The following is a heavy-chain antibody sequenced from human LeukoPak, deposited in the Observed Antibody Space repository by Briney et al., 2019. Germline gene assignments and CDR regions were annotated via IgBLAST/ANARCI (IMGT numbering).Heavy chain of an antibody. Sequence: ASVKVSCKASGYSFTVYYMHWVRQAPGQGLEWMGWINPNSGGTNYAQKFQGRVTMTRDTSISTAYMELSRLRSDDTAVYYRARDYSGSYYGGQDYWGQGTLVTVSS. D-gene: IGHD1-26*01. J-gene: IGHJ4*02. V-gene: IGHV1-2*02. CDR1: GYSFTVYY. CDR3: ARDYSGSYYGGQDY. CDR2: INPNSGGT.